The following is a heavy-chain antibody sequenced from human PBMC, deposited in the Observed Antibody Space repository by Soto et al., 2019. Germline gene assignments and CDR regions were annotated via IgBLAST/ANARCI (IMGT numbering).Heavy chain of an antibody. CDR3: ATDGMVYAGLFDY. J-gene: IGHJ4*02. Sequence: GGSLRLSCAASGFTFSSYSMNWVRQAPGKGLEWVSSISSSSSYIYYADSVKGRFTISRDNAKNSLYLQMNSLRAEDTAVYYCATDGMVYAGLFDYWGQGTLVTVSS. V-gene: IGHV3-21*01. D-gene: IGHD2-8*01. CDR2: ISSSSSYI. CDR1: GFTFSSYS.